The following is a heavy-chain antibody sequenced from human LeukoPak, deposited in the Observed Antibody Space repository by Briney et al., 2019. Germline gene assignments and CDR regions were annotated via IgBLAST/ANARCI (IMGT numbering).Heavy chain of an antibody. Sequence: ASVKVSCKASGGTFSSYTISWVRQAPGQGLEWMGRIIPILGIANYAQKFQGRVTITADKSTSTAYMELSSLRSEDTAVYYCASFIGDYYADSHRNNDYWGQGTLVTVSS. CDR2: IIPILGIA. J-gene: IGHJ4*02. V-gene: IGHV1-69*02. CDR1: GGTFSSYT. CDR3: ASFIGDYYADSHRNNDY. D-gene: IGHD3-10*01.